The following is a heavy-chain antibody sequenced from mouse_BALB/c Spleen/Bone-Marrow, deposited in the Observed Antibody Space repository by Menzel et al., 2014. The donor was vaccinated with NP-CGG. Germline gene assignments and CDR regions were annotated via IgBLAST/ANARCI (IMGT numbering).Heavy chain of an antibody. J-gene: IGHJ2*01. CDR3: AIHYYGGGDH. CDR2: ILTGSGST. CDR1: GYTFSSYW. D-gene: IGHD1-1*02. V-gene: IGHV1-9*01. Sequence: VQLQQSGGDLVQPGASGKISCTATGYTFSSYWIEWVKQRPGHGLEWIGVILTGSGSTNYNDKFKGKSTFTTDTSSNADSKKPRFLQTDNSTVEYSAIHYYGGGDHWGQGTTLTVSS.